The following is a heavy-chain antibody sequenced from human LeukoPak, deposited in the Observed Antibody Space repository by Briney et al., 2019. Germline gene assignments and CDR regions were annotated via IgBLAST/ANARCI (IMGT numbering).Heavy chain of an antibody. V-gene: IGHV3-30*04. CDR2: ISYDGSNK. CDR1: GFTFSSYA. CDR3: ARDLGGGYNSWDRFFDY. Sequence: QPGGSLRLSCAASGFTFSSYAMHWVRQAPGKGLEWVAVISYDGSNKYYADSVKGRFTISRDNSKNTLYLQMNSLRAEDTAVYYCARDLGGGYNSWDRFFDYWGQGTLVTVSS. J-gene: IGHJ4*02. D-gene: IGHD5-24*01.